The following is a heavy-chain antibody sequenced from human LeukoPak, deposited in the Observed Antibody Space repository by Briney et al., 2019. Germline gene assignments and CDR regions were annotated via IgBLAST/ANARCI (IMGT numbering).Heavy chain of an antibody. J-gene: IGHJ6*02. CDR2: INPNSGGT. V-gene: IGHV1-2*02. Sequence: ASVKVSCKASGYTFTGYYMHWVRQAPGQGLEWMGWINPNSGGTEYVQKFQGRVTMTRDTSITTAYMELSRLRSDDTAMYYCARDHCTRSSCYEDHYYGMDVWGQGTTVTVSS. D-gene: IGHD2-2*01. CDR1: GYTFTGYY. CDR3: ARDHCTRSSCYEDHYYGMDV.